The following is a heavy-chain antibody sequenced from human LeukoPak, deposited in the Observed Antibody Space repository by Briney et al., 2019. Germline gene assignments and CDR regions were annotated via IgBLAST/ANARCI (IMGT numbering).Heavy chain of an antibody. CDR2: IFHSGST. Sequence: PSGTLSLTCAVSSGYIFSSNWWSWVRQPPGKGLEWIGQIFHSGSTSYSPSLKSRVTISVDKSKNQFSLRLTSVTAADTAVYYCARSPTKRVPEDYWGQGTLVTVSS. D-gene: IGHD2-2*01. CDR1: SGYIFSSNW. V-gene: IGHV4-4*02. CDR3: ARSPTKRVPEDY. J-gene: IGHJ4*02.